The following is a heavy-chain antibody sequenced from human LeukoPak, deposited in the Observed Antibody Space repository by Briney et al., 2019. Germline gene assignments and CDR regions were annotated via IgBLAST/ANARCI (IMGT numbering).Heavy chain of an antibody. Sequence: PSETLSLTCTVSGGSISSYYWSWIRQPPGKGLEWIGYIYYSGSTNYNPSLKSRVTISVDTSKNQFSLKLSSVTAADTAVYYCASGVVVITTRPFDYWGQGTLVTVSS. J-gene: IGHJ4*02. CDR2: IYYSGST. V-gene: IGHV4-59*08. D-gene: IGHD3-22*01. CDR1: GGSISSYY. CDR3: ASGVVVITTRPFDY.